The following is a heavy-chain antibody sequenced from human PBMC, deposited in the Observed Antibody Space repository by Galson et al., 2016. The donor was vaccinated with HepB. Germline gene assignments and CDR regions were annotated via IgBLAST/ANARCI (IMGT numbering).Heavy chain of an antibody. CDR3: ARTNLKEIRGYSYGSDYGMDV. V-gene: IGHV1-8*01. Sequence: QSGAEVKMPEESLKISCQGSGYTFTSYDVNWVRQATGQGLEWMGWMNPNSGNTGYAQKFQGRVTMTRNTSISTAYMELSSLRSEDTAVYYCARTNLKEIRGYSYGSDYGMDVWGQGATVTGSS. J-gene: IGHJ6*02. CDR2: MNPNSGNT. CDR1: GYTFTSYD. D-gene: IGHD5-18*01.